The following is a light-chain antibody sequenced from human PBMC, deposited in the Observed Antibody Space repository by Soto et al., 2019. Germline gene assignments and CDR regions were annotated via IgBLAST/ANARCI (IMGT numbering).Light chain of an antibody. J-gene: IGKJ1*01. CDR2: GAS. Sequence: IVLTQSPGALSLSPGERATLSCRASQSVSSSYLAWYQQKPGQAPRPLIYGASSRATGIPARFSGSGSGTDFTLTISRLEPEDFAVYYCQQYGSSPRTFGQGTKVDIK. CDR1: QSVSSSY. CDR3: QQYGSSPRT. V-gene: IGKV3-20*01.